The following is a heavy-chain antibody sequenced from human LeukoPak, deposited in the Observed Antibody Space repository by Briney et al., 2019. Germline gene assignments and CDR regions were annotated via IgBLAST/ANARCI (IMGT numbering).Heavy chain of an antibody. CDR3: ARDLSLYCSGGSCYSLNY. D-gene: IGHD2-15*01. J-gene: IGHJ4*02. V-gene: IGHV3-48*04. Sequence: GGSLRLSCTASGFTFSSYSMNWVRQAPGKGLEWVSYISSSGSTIYYADSVKGRFTISRDNAKNSLYLQMNSLIAEDTAVYYCARDLSLYCSGGSCYSLNYWGQGTLVTVSS. CDR1: GFTFSSYS. CDR2: ISSSGSTI.